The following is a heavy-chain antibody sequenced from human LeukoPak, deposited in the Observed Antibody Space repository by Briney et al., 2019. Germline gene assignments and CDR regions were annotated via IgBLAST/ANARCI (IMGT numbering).Heavy chain of an antibody. D-gene: IGHD3-22*01. Sequence: ASVTVSCKASGYTFTGYYMHWVRQAPGQGLEWMGWINPNSGGTNYAQKFQGRVTMTRDTSISTAYMELSRLRSDDTAVYYCARGTITMIVVAQGFDYWGQGTLVTVSS. CDR2: INPNSGGT. CDR1: GYTFTGYY. CDR3: ARGTITMIVVAQGFDY. V-gene: IGHV1-2*02. J-gene: IGHJ4*02.